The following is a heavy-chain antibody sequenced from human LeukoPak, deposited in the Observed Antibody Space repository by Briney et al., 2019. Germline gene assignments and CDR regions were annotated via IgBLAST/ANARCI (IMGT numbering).Heavy chain of an antibody. CDR2: ISYDGSNK. CDR1: GFTFSSYG. Sequence: GGSLRLSCAASGFTFSSYGMHWVRQAPGKGLEWVAVISYDGSNKYYADSVKGRFTISRDNSKNTLYLQMNSLRAEDTAVYYCLIIAVAGSDYWGQGTLVTVSS. D-gene: IGHD6-19*01. J-gene: IGHJ4*02. CDR3: LIIAVAGSDY. V-gene: IGHV3-30*03.